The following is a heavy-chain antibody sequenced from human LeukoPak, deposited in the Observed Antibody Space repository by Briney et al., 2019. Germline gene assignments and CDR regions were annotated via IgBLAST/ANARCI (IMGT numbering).Heavy chain of an antibody. V-gene: IGHV4-34*01. CDR3: ARGILVTVYAAFDY. J-gene: IGHJ4*02. D-gene: IGHD2-8*01. Sequence: PSETLSLTCGVYGGSFSGYYWTLIRQSPGMGLEWIGEIIHSGSTNYNPSLTSRVTISVDTSKNQFSLGLSSVTAADTAVYYCARGILVTVYAAFDYWGQGTLVTVSS. CDR2: IIHSGST. CDR1: GGSFSGYY.